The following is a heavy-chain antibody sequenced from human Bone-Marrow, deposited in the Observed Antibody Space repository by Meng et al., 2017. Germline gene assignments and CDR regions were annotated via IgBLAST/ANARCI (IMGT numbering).Heavy chain of an antibody. Sequence: GGSLRLSCAASGFTFSSYWMSWVRQAPGEGLEWVANIKQDGSDKYYVDSVKGRFTVSRDNAKNSLYLQMNSLRAEETAVYYCARFGELYLDYWGQGTLVTVSS. CDR2: IKQDGSDK. D-gene: IGHD3-10*01. J-gene: IGHJ4*02. CDR3: ARFGELYLDY. V-gene: IGHV3-7*01. CDR1: GFTFSSYW.